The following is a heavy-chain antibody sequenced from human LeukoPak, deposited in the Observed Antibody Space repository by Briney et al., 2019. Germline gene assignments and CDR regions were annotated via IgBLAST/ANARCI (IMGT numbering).Heavy chain of an antibody. V-gene: IGHV4-34*01. D-gene: IGHD4-23*01. CDR2: TNPSGST. J-gene: IGHJ4*02. CDR3: ARHVHGGNNILDY. Sequence: PSESLSLTCVVYGGSSSGGGSFSGYYWSWIRQSPGKGLEWLGETNPSGSTNYNPSLKSRVTISGDTSKNQFSLRLSSVTAADTAVYYCARHVHGGNNILDYWGQGTLVTVSS. CDR1: GGSSSGGGSFSGYY.